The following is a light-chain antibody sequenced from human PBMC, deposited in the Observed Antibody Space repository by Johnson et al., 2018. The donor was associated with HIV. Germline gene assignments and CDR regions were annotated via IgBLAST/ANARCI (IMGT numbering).Light chain of an antibody. J-gene: IGLJ1*01. Sequence: QSVLTQPPSVSAAPGQKVTISCSGSSSNIGNNYVSWYQQLPGTAPKLLIYDNNERPSGIPDRFSGSKSGTSATLGITGRQTGDEADYYCGTWDNGLITYVFGTGTKVTVL. CDR3: GTWDNGLITYV. CDR2: DNN. CDR1: SSNIGNNY. V-gene: IGLV1-51*01.